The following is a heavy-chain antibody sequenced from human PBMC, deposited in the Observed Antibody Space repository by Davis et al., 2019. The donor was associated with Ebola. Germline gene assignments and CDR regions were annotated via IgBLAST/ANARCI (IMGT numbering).Heavy chain of an antibody. D-gene: IGHD1-26*01. Sequence: GESLKISCAASGFTFSSYSMNWVRQAPGKGLEWVSYISSSSSTIYYADSVKGRFTISRDNAKNSLYLQMNSLRAEDTAVYYCAKTGGVGATLYWGQGTLVTVSS. CDR3: AKTGGVGATLY. CDR1: GFTFSSYS. V-gene: IGHV3-48*01. J-gene: IGHJ4*02. CDR2: ISSSSSTI.